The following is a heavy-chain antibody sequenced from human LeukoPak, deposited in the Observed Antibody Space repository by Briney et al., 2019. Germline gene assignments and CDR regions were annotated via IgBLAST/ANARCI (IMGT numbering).Heavy chain of an antibody. D-gene: IGHD1-7*01. V-gene: IGHV4-34*01. CDR3: ARVRYNWNSEFLWCFDL. CDR2: INHSGST. J-gene: IGHJ2*01. Sequence: SETLSLTCAVYGGSFSGYYWSWIRQPPGKGLEWIGEINHSGSTNYNPSLKSRVTISVDTSKNQFSLKLSSVTAADTAVYYCARVRYNWNSEFLWCFDLWGRGTLVTVSS. CDR1: GGSFSGYY.